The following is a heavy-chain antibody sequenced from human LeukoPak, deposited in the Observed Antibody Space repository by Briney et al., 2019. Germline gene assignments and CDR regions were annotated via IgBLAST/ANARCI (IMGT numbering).Heavy chain of an antibody. D-gene: IGHD3-3*01. CDR1: GFTFSSYS. V-gene: IGHV3-53*01. Sequence: GGSLRLSCAASGFTFSSYSMNWVRQAPGKGLEWVSVIFGGASTYYADSVRGRFTISRDTSKNTLSLQMSSLRADDTAVYYCARDYYDFWSGHDAFDIWGQGTMVTVSS. J-gene: IGHJ3*02. CDR3: ARDYYDFWSGHDAFDI. CDR2: IFGGAST.